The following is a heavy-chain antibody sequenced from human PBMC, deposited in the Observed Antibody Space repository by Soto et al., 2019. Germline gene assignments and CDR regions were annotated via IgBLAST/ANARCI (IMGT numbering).Heavy chain of an antibody. CDR1: GYTFTSYY. Sequence: GASLKVSCKASGYTFTSYYMHWVRQAPGQGLEWMGIINPSGGSTSYAQKFQGRVTMTRDTSTSTVYMELSSLRSEDTAVYYCATFKTRITILGVIRELVTYDNGGQGTLVTVSS. CDR2: INPSGGST. D-gene: IGHD3-3*01. V-gene: IGHV1-46*01. J-gene: IGHJ4*02. CDR3: ATFKTRITILGVIRELVTYDN.